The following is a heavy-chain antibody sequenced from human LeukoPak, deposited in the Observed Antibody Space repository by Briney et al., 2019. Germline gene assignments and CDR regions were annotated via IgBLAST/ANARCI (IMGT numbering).Heavy chain of an antibody. V-gene: IGHV3-23*01. CDR2: FSGRDEST. CDR3: ARDGGLYFDY. J-gene: IGHJ4*02. Sequence: GGSLRLSCAASGFTFISYAMSWVRQAPGKGLEWVSGFSGRDESTYYADSVKGRFTISRDNSKNTLYLQMNSLRAEDTAVYYCARDGGLYFDYWGQGTLVTVSS. CDR1: GFTFISYA.